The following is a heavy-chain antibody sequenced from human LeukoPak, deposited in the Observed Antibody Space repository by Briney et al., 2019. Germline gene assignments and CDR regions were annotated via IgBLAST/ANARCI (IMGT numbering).Heavy chain of an antibody. CDR2: IYYSGST. Sequence: PSETLSLTCTVSGGSISSYYWSWIRQPPGKGLEWIGYIYYSGSTNYNPSLKSRVTISVDTSKNQFSLKLSSVTAADTAVYYCARDHYYDSSGVSALHNYYYYMDVWGKGTTVTVSS. V-gene: IGHV4-59*01. CDR3: ARDHYYDSSGVSALHNYYYYMDV. CDR1: GGSISSYY. J-gene: IGHJ6*03. D-gene: IGHD3-22*01.